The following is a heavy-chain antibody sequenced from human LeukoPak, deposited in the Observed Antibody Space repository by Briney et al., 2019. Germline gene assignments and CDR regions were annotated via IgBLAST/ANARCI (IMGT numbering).Heavy chain of an antibody. V-gene: IGHV3-21*01. CDR2: ISSSSSYI. J-gene: IGHJ4*02. D-gene: IGHD2-2*01. CDR1: GFTFSTYS. Sequence: GGSLRLSCAASGFTFSTYSMNWVRQAPGKGLEWVSSISSSSSYIYYADSVKGRFTISRDNAKNSLYLQMNSLRAEDTAVYYCARDPPYCSSTSCYFDYWGQGTLVTVSS. CDR3: ARDPPYCSSTSCYFDY.